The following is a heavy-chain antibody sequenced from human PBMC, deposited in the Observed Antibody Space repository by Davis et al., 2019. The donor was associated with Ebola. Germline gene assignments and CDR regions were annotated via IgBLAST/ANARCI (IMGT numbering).Heavy chain of an antibody. D-gene: IGHD4-11*01. CDR2: ISYDGSNK. V-gene: IGHV3-30*03. J-gene: IGHJ4*02. Sequence: GGSLRLSCAASGFTFSSYGMHWVRQAPGKGLEWVAVISYDGSNKYYADSVKGRFTISRDDSKNTAYLQMNSLKTEDTAVYYCTVTTTHDDYWGQGTLVTVSS. CDR1: GFTFSSYG. CDR3: TVTTTHDDY.